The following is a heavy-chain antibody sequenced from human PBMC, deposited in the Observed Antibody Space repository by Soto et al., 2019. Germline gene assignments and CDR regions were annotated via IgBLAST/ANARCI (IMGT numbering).Heavy chain of an antibody. CDR3: AKGKRSGYCSSTSCYKSYYYYGMDV. CDR1: GFTFSSYA. D-gene: IGHD2-2*02. V-gene: IGHV3-23*01. Sequence: GGSLRLSCAASGFTFSSYAMSWVRQAPGKGLEWVSAISGSGGSTYYADSVKGRFTISRDNSKNTLYLQMNSLRAEDTAVYYCAKGKRSGYCSSTSCYKSYYYYGMDVWGQGTTVTVSS. CDR2: ISGSGGST. J-gene: IGHJ6*02.